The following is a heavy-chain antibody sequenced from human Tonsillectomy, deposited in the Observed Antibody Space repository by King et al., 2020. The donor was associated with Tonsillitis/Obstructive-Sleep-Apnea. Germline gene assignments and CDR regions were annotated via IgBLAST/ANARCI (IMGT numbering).Heavy chain of an antibody. CDR3: ARGSKDYDFWSGYYVFDY. D-gene: IGHD3-3*01. CDR2: IYYSGST. Sequence: VQLQESGPGLVKPSQTLSLTCTVSGGSISSGGYYWSWIRQHPGKGLEWIGYIYYSGSTYYNPSLKSRVTISVDTSKKQFSLKLSSVTAADTAVYYCARGSKDYDFWSGYYVFDYWGQGTLVTVSS. J-gene: IGHJ4*02. CDR1: GGSISSGGYY. V-gene: IGHV4-31*03.